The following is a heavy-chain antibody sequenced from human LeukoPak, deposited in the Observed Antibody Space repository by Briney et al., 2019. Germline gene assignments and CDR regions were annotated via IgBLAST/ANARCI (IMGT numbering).Heavy chain of an antibody. Sequence: ASVKVSCKASGYTFTGYYMHWVRQAPGQGLEWMGWINPNSGGTNYAQKFRGRVTMTRDTSISTAYMELSRLRSDDTAVYYCARGGLVITQVIDYWGQGTLVTVSS. D-gene: IGHD3-22*01. V-gene: IGHV1-2*02. CDR3: ARGGLVITQVIDY. J-gene: IGHJ4*02. CDR1: GYTFTGYY. CDR2: INPNSGGT.